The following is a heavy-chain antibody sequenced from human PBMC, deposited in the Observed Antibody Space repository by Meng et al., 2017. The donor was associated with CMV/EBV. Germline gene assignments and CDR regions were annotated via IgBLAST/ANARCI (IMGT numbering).Heavy chain of an antibody. J-gene: IGHJ4*02. D-gene: IGHD3-22*01. CDR1: GFTFSDYY. V-gene: IGHV3-11*04. CDR2: ISSSGSTI. CDR3: ARDKTYYYDSSGLLGG. Sequence: GGSLRLSCAASGFTFSDYYMSWIRQAPGKGLEWVSYISSSGSTIYYADSVKGRFTISRDNAKNSLYLQMNSLRAEDPAVYYCARDKTYYYDSSGLLGGWGQGTLVTVSS.